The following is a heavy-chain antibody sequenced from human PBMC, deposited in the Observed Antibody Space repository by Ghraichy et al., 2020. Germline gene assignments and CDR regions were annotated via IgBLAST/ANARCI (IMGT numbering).Heavy chain of an antibody. CDR3: AKDMEKTDWYFDL. CDR1: GFTFNNYA. Sequence: GGSLRLSCAASGFTFNNYAMHWVRQAPGKGLEWVSGISWNSGNTGYADSVKGRFTISRDNAKNSLYLQMNSLRAEDTALYYCAKDMEKTDWYFDLCGRGTLVTVSS. D-gene: IGHD1-1*01. V-gene: IGHV3-9*01. CDR2: ISWNSGNT. J-gene: IGHJ2*01.